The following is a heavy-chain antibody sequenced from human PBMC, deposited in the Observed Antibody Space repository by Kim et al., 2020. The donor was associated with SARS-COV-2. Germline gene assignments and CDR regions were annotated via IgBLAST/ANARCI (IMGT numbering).Heavy chain of an antibody. CDR2: IDPYSAVT. CDR3: ARDRKHGLDS. Sequence: ASVKVSCKTSGYTFISNGISWVRQAPGQGLEWMGWIDPYSAVTNYTHKLQGRVTLTTDTSTGTAYMELGSPISDDTALYYCARDRKHGLDSWGQGTLVTV. CDR1: GYTFISNG. J-gene: IGHJ4*02. V-gene: IGHV1-18*01.